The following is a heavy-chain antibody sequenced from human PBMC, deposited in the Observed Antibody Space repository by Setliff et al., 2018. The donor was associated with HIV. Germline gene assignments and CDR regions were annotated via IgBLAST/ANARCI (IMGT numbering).Heavy chain of an antibody. D-gene: IGHD3-22*01. CDR2: TKYDGSGS. CDR1: GFTVSGNY. CDR3: ARAYNVYDDRFDSSGYDY. Sequence: AGGSLRLSCAASGFTVSGNYLNWVRQAPGKGLEWVSNTKYDGSGSYYVDSVKGRFIASTDNAKNSLFLEMNSLKAEDTAVYYCARAYNVYDDRFDSSGYDYWGQGTLVTVSS. J-gene: IGHJ4*02. V-gene: IGHV3-7*03.